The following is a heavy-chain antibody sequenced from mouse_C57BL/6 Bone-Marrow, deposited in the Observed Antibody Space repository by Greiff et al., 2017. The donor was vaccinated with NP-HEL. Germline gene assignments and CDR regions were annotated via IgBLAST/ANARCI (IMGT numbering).Heavy chain of an antibody. CDR3: TSRITGFDD. Sequence: QVQLQQSGAELVRPGASVTLSCKASGYTFTDYEMHWVKQTPVHGLEWIGAIDPETGGTAYNQKFKGKALLTADKSSSTAYMELRSLTSEDSAVYYCTSRITGFDDWGQGTTLTVSS. D-gene: IGHD4-1*01. J-gene: IGHJ2*01. CDR2: IDPETGGT. CDR1: GYTFTDYE. V-gene: IGHV1-15*01.